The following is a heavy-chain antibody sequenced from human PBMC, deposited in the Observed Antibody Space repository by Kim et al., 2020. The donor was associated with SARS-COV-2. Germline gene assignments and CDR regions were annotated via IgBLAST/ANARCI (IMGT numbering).Heavy chain of an antibody. Sequence: ASVKVSCKASGYTFTSYAMNWVRQAPGQGLEWMGWINTNTGNPTYAQGFTGRFVFSLDTSVSTAYLQISSLKAEDTAVYYCARLLYSGSYREGDWFDPWGQGTLVTVSS. CDR1: GYTFTSYA. V-gene: IGHV7-4-1*02. CDR3: ARLLYSGSYREGDWFDP. CDR2: INTNTGNP. J-gene: IGHJ5*02. D-gene: IGHD1-26*01.